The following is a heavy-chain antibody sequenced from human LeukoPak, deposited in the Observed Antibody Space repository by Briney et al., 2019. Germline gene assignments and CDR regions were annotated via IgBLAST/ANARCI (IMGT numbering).Heavy chain of an antibody. D-gene: IGHD6-13*01. J-gene: IGHJ4*02. CDR1: GFTFSSYW. CDR2: IKQDGSEK. V-gene: IGHV3-7*03. Sequence: PGGSLRLSCAASGFTFSSYWMSWVRQAPGKGLEWVANIKQDGSEKYYVDSVKGRFTISRDNAKNSLYLQMNSLRAEDTAVYYCARDATSSSWSPGYWGQRTLVTVSS. CDR3: ARDATSSSWSPGY.